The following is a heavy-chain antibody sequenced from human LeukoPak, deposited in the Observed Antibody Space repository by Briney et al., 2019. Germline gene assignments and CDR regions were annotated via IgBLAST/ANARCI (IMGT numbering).Heavy chain of an antibody. CDR3: ARHSLIGTTPFDY. CDR1: GHTFISYY. Sequence: ASVKVSCKASGHTFISYYMHWVRQAPGQGLEWIGVINPSGGSTTYAQQFQGRVTMTRDTSTSTVYMELSSLRSEDTAVYYCARHSLIGTTPFDYWGQGTLVTVSS. D-gene: IGHD1-20*01. V-gene: IGHV1-46*01. CDR2: INPSGGST. J-gene: IGHJ4*02.